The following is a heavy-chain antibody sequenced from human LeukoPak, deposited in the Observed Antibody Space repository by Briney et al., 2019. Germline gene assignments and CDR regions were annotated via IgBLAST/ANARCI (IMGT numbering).Heavy chain of an antibody. V-gene: IGHV4-39*07. J-gene: IGHJ4*02. CDR3: ARDLGYSYGYVL. D-gene: IGHD5-18*01. CDR2: IYYSGST. CDR1: GGSISSSSYY. Sequence: SETLSLTCTVSGGSISSSSYYWGWIRQPPGKELEWIGSIYYSGSTYYNPSLKSRVTISVDTSKNQFSLKLSSVTAADTAVYYCARDLGYSYGYVLWGQGTLVTVSS.